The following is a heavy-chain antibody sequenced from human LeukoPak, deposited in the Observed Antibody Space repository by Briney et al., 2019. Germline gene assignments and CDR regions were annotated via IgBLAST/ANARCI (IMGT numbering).Heavy chain of an antibody. Sequence: GESLRLSCAASGFTFSSYAMSWVRQAPGKGLEWVSAISGSGGSTYYADSVKGRFTISRDNSKNTLYLQMNSLRAEDTAVYYCAKVGVVVVAAADYWGQGTLVTVSS. V-gene: IGHV3-23*01. D-gene: IGHD2-15*01. CDR3: AKVGVVVVAAADY. J-gene: IGHJ4*02. CDR2: ISGSGGST. CDR1: GFTFSSYA.